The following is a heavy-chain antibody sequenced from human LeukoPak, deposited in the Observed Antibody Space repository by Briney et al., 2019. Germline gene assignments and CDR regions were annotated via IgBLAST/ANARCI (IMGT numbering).Heavy chain of an antibody. CDR2: ISSSGSTI. D-gene: IGHD3-10*01. J-gene: IGHJ6*04. Sequence: GGSLRLSCAASGFTFSTYAMSWIRQAPGKGVEWVSYISSSGSTIYYADSVKGRFTISRDNAKNSLYLQMNSLRAEDTAVYYCAREALWSLDSGSLHWDVWGKGTTVTVSS. CDR3: AREALWSLDSGSLHWDV. CDR1: GFTFSTYA. V-gene: IGHV3-11*04.